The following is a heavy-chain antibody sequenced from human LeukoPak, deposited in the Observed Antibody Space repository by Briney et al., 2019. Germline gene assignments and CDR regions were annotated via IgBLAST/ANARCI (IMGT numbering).Heavy chain of an antibody. CDR3: ARHLRIAAAGYYYYYYMDV. CDR2: IIPIFGTA. V-gene: IGHV1-69*13. D-gene: IGHD6-13*01. CDR1: GGTFSSYA. J-gene: IGHJ6*03. Sequence: SVKVSCKASGGTFSSYAISWVRQAPGQGLEWMGGIIPIFGTANYAQKFQGRVTITADESTSTAYMELSSLRSEDTAVYYCARHLRIAAAGYYYYYYMDVWGKGTTVTVSS.